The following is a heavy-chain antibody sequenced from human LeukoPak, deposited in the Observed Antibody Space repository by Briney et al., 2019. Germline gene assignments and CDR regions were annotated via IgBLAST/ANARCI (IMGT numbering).Heavy chain of an antibody. CDR2: MNEDGSEK. D-gene: IGHD3-16*01. J-gene: IGHJ6*02. V-gene: IGHV3-7*01. CDR1: GFTFSKSW. CDR3: ATYSHWVAGDV. Sequence: GGSLRLSCAASGFTFSKSWMSWVRQAPGKGLEWVANMNEDGSEKDYVDPVKGRFTISRDNARKSLYLQMSSLRAEDTAVYYCATYSHWVAGDVWGQGTTVTVSS.